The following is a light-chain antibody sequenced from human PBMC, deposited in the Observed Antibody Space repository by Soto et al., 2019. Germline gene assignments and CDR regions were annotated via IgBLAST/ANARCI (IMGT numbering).Light chain of an antibody. CDR3: NSYTSDSPRFSL. CDR2: DVS. J-gene: IGLJ1*01. V-gene: IGLV2-14*03. Sequence: QSALTQPPSVSGSPGQSIIISCTGTRSDVGHYNYVSWYQHHPDKAPKLIIYDVSRRPSGVSNRFSGSKSGNTASLAISGLQAEDEADYYCNSYTSDSPRFSLFGTGTKVTVL. CDR1: RSDVGHYNY.